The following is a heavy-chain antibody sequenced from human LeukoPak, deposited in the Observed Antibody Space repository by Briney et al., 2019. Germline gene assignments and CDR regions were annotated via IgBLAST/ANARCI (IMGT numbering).Heavy chain of an antibody. CDR3: ARVPTTVTTVYFDY. Sequence: PGGSLRLSCAASGLTVSSNYMSWVRQAPGKGLEWVSVIYSGGSTYYADSVKGRFTISRDNSKNTLYLQMNSLRAEDTAVYYCARVPTTVTTVYFDYWGQGTLVTVSS. D-gene: IGHD4-17*01. CDR2: IYSGGST. CDR1: GLTVSSNY. V-gene: IGHV3-53*01. J-gene: IGHJ4*02.